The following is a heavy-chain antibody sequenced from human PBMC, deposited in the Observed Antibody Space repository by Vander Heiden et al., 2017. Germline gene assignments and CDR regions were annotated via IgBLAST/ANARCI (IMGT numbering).Heavy chain of an antibody. V-gene: IGHV2-5*01. Sequence: QITLKESGPTLVKPTQTLTLTCTFSGFSLSTSGVGVGWIRQPPGKALEWLALIYWNDDKRYSPSLKSRLTITKDTSKNQVVLTMTNMDPVDTATYYCAHRRPRYDSSGYFDYWGQGTLVTVSS. J-gene: IGHJ4*02. D-gene: IGHD3-22*01. CDR3: AHRRPRYDSSGYFDY. CDR1: GFSLSTSGVG. CDR2: IYWNDDK.